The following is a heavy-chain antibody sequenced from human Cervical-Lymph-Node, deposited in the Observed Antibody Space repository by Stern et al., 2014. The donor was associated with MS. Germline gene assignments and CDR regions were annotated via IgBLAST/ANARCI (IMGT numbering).Heavy chain of an antibody. Sequence: QVTLKESGPTLVKPTQTLTLTCTFSGFSLNTLGVGVGWIRQPPGKALEWLAVLYWDDDKRYSPSLQSRLTITQDTLKNQVFFTLTNPDSVDTPTYSCTHSLLRLGALSPPPIASWGQGALVTVSS. CDR3: THSLLRLGALSPPPIAS. CDR2: LYWDDDK. D-gene: IGHD3-16*01. V-gene: IGHV2-5*02. CDR1: GFSLNTLGVG. J-gene: IGHJ5*02.